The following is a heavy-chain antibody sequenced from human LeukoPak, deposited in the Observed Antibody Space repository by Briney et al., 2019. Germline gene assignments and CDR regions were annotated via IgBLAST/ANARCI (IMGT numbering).Heavy chain of an antibody. D-gene: IGHD6-13*01. Sequence: GGSLRLSCATSGFTFSSYGMNWVRQAPGKGLEWVSGVSPSGGITYYADSVKGRFTIPRDNSKNTLYLQMNSLRAEDTAVYYCARGGYSSSWYYFDYWGQGTLVTVSS. CDR1: GFTFSSYG. V-gene: IGHV3-23*01. J-gene: IGHJ4*02. CDR2: VSPSGGIT. CDR3: ARGGYSSSWYYFDY.